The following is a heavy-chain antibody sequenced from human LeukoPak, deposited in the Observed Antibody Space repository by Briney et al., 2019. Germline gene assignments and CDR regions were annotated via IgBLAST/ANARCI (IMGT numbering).Heavy chain of an antibody. V-gene: IGHV4-59*11. CDR1: GGSISSHY. CDR3: ARVVGATDPYYYYYMDV. CDR2: IYYSGST. D-gene: IGHD1-26*01. Sequence: SETLSLTCTVSGGSISSHYWSWLRQSPGKGLEWIGYIYYSGSTNYNPSLKSRVTISVGPSKNQFSLQLSSVTAADTAVYYCARVVGATDPYYYYYMDVWGKGTTVTVSS. J-gene: IGHJ6*03.